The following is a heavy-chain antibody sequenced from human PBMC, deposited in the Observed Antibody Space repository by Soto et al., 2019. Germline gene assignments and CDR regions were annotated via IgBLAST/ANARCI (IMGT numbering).Heavy chain of an antibody. Sequence: SQTLRDTYSVCGGSLWVSEGAGFFKPPGKGLEWIGEINHSGSTNYNPSLKSRVTISVDTSKNQFSLKLSSVTAADTAVYYCARGRTPLKSIAAAGTHYWGQGTLVTVSS. CDR2: INHSGST. CDR1: GGSLWVSE. CDR3: ARGRTPLKSIAAAGTHY. V-gene: IGHV4-34*01. J-gene: IGHJ4*02. D-gene: IGHD6-13*01.